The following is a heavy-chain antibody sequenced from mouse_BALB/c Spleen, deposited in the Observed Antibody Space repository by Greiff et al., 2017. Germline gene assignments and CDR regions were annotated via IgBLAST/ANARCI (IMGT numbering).Heavy chain of an antibody. CDR2: INSNGGST. CDR3: ARDYYGSSSFDY. CDR1: GFTFSSYG. J-gene: IGHJ2*01. Sequence: EVQRVESGGGLVQPGGSLKLSCAASGFTFSSYGMSWVRQTPDKRLELVATINSNGGSTYYPDSVKGRFTISRYNAKNTLYLQMSSLKSEDTAMYYCARDYYGSSSFDYWGQGTTLTVSS. D-gene: IGHD1-1*01. V-gene: IGHV5-6-3*01.